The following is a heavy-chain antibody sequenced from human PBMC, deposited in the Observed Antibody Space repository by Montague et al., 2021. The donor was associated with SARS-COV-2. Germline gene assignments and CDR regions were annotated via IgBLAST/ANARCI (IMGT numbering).Heavy chain of an antibody. J-gene: IGHJ6*03. CDR1: GGSFSTYS. D-gene: IGHD3-10*01. V-gene: IGHV4-34*01. CDR3: ARLGDVVVPSRILGFEPYYSYCHMDV. Sequence: SDTLSLTCAVHGGSFSTYSWNWIRQPPGKGLEWIGEIHHGGSTNXNPSLKSRVTISADTSKNQFSLKLTSVAAADTAVYYCARLGDVVVPSRILGFEPYYSYCHMDVWGRGTTVTVSS. CDR2: IHHGGST.